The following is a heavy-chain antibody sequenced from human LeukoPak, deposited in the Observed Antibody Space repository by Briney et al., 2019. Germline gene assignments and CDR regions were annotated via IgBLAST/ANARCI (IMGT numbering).Heavy chain of an antibody. CDR1: GFTFSDYY. V-gene: IGHV3-11*01. CDR3: ARGHNYYYPTRFDY. Sequence: PGGSLRLSCAASGFTFSDYYMSWIRQAPGKGLEWVSYISSSGSTIYYADSVKGRFTISRDNAKNSLYLQMNSLRADDTAVYYCARGHNYYYPTRFDYWGQGTLVTVSS. CDR2: ISSSGSTI. J-gene: IGHJ4*02. D-gene: IGHD1-26*01.